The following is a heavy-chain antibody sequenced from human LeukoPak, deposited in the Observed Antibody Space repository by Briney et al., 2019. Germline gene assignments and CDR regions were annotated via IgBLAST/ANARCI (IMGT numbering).Heavy chain of an antibody. CDR2: IKQDGSEK. J-gene: IGHJ3*02. CDR3: AKEGHSSDYCGAFNM. CDR1: GFTFSTYW. Sequence: QPGGSLRLSCAASGFTFSTYWMTWVRQAPGKGLEWVANIKQDGSEKHYVDSVKGRFIISRDNSKNTLYLQMGSLRAEDTAVYYCAKEGHSSDYCGAFNMWGQGTLVTVSS. V-gene: IGHV3-7*01. D-gene: IGHD3-22*01.